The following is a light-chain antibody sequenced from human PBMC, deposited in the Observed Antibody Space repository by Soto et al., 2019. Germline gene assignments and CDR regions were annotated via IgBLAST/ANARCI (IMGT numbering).Light chain of an antibody. Sequence: EIVLTQSPGTLSLSPGDRASLSCRASQSVSSKSLAWYQQKPGQSPRLLIYGASTRATGVPDRFSGSGSGSGTDFTHAISRLEPEDFAVFYCQQYISSPWTFGQGTNVEIK. V-gene: IGKV3-20*01. J-gene: IGKJ1*01. CDR2: GAS. CDR3: QQYISSPWT. CDR1: QSVSSKS.